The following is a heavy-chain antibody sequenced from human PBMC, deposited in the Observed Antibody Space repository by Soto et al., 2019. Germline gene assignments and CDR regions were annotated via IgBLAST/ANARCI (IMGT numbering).Heavy chain of an antibody. V-gene: IGHV3-9*01. Sequence: EVQLVESGGGLVQPGRSLRLSCAASGFTFDDYARHWVRQAPGKGLEWVSGISWNSGSIGYADSVKGRFTISRYNAKNSLYMHMNSLRAEDTALYYCAKDIWIGVPAARHYGMDVW. CDR3: AKDIWIGVPAARHYGMDV. CDR2: ISWNSGSI. CDR1: GFTFDDYA. J-gene: IGHJ6*01. D-gene: IGHD2-2*01.